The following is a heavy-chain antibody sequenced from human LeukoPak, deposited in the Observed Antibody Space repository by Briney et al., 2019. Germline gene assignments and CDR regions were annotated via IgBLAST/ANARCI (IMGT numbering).Heavy chain of an antibody. CDR1: GFTFSSYW. V-gene: IGHV3-74*01. CDR2: INSDGSFT. CDR3: AKDWRGIVAAGTEYFQH. J-gene: IGHJ1*01. D-gene: IGHD6-13*01. Sequence: GGSLRLSCAASGFTFSSYWMHWVRQAPGKGLVWVSRINSDGSFTSYADSVKGRFTISRDNAKNTLYLQMNSLRAEDTAVYYCAKDWRGIVAAGTEYFQHWGQGTLVTVSS.